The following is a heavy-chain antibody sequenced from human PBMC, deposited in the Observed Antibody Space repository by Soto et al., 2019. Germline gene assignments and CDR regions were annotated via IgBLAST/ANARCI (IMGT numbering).Heavy chain of an antibody. J-gene: IGHJ6*02. D-gene: IGHD6-13*01. CDR1: GFTFSSYS. CDR3: ARSSSPGNYYYYYGMDV. CDR2: ISSSSSTI. V-gene: IGHV3-48*02. Sequence: GGSLRLSCAASGFTFSSYSMNWVRQAPGKGLEWVSYISSSSSTIYYADSVKGRFTISRDNAKNSLYLQMNSLRDEDTAVYYCARSSSPGNYYYYYGMDVWGQGTTVTVSS.